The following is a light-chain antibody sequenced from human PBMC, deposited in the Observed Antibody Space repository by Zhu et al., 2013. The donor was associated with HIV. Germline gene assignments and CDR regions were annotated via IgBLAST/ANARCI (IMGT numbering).Light chain of an antibody. Sequence: DIQMTQSPSSLSASVGDRVTITCQASQGISSYLAWYQQKPGKAPKLLIYAASTLKSGVPSRFSGSGSGTDFALTISSLQPDDFATYYCHQYNSYSPWTFGQGTKVEIK. J-gene: IGKJ1*01. CDR2: AAS. CDR1: QGISSY. CDR3: HQYNSYSPWT. V-gene: IGKV1-16*01.